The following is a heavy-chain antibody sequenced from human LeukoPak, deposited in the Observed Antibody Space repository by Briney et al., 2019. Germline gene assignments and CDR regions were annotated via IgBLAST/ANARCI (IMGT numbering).Heavy chain of an antibody. CDR2: FYDSGDF. V-gene: IGHV4-59*08. CDR1: GGPISGHH. Sequence: PSETLSLTCTVSGGPISGHHWTWIRQPPGTGLEWIGYFYDSGDFNYNPSLKSRVTIWMDMSNNQFSLTMSSVTAADTAMYYCARLLRPGGRKGDAFDIWGQGTLVTVSS. CDR3: ARLLRPGGRKGDAFDI. D-gene: IGHD1-26*01. J-gene: IGHJ3*02.